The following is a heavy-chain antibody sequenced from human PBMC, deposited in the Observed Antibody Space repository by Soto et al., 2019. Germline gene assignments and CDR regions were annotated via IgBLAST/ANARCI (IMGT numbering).Heavy chain of an antibody. J-gene: IGHJ4*02. CDR1: SGSISSSNW. V-gene: IGHV4-4*02. CDR3: ARDMEGCSSTSCNIFGY. CDR2: IYHSGST. Sequence: SETLSLTCAFSSGSISSSNWGSWVRQPPGKGLEWIGEIYHSGSTNYNPSLKSRVTISVDKSKNQFSLKLSSVTAADTAVYYCARDMEGCSSTSCNIFGYWGQGTLVTV. D-gene: IGHD2-2*02.